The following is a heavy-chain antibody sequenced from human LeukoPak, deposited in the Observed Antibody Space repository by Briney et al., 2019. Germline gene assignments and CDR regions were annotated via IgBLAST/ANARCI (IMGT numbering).Heavy chain of an antibody. J-gene: IGHJ4*02. CDR3: AKDYSSGWYYFDY. CDR1: GFTFDDYA. Sequence: GGSLRLSCAASGFTFDDYAMHWVRQAPGKGLEWVSGISWNSGSIGYADSVKGRFTISRDNAKNSLYLQMNSLRAKDTALYYCAKDYSSGWYYFDYWGQGTLVTVSS. CDR2: ISWNSGSI. V-gene: IGHV3-9*01. D-gene: IGHD6-19*01.